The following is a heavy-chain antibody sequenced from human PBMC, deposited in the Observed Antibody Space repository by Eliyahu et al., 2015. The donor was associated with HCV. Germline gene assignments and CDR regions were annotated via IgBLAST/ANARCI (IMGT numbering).Heavy chain of an antibody. Sequence: QVQLQESGPGLVKPLETLSLTCTVSGGSISTYYWNWIRQPPGKGLEWIGYIYNSGRTNYNPSLKSRVTISGDTSKNQFSLNLSSVTAADTAVYYCARGPYGYWYFDLWGRGTLVTVSS. V-gene: IGHV4-59*01. D-gene: IGHD3-10*01. J-gene: IGHJ2*01. CDR2: IYNSGRT. CDR3: ARGPYGYWYFDL. CDR1: GGSISTYY.